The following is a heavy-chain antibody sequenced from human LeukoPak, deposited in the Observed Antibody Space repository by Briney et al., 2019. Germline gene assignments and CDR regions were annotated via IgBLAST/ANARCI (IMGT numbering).Heavy chain of an antibody. CDR3: AAWGLHNY. CDR1: GFTFGDYA. V-gene: IGHV3-7*01. CDR2: INLGGSVI. J-gene: IGHJ4*02. D-gene: IGHD7-27*01. Sequence: GGSLRLSCTASGFTFGDYAMTWVRQAPGKGLEWVANINLGGSVILYVDSVKGRFTASRDNAENSVSLQMNSLRAEDTAVYYCAAWGLHNYWGQGTLVTVSS.